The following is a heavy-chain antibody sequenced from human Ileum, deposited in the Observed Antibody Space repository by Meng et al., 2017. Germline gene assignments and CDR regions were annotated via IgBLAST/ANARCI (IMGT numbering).Heavy chain of an antibody. Sequence: QVPLVASGGGVVPPGRSLRLSCATSGFTFTSHGLHWVRQAPGKGLEWVAVIWYDGSKEYYADSVKGRFTISRDDSKNTIYLQMNYLRAEDTAVYYCTRCYGDWFSGDHWGRGTLVTVSS. CDR2: IWYDGSKE. CDR1: GFTFTSHG. D-gene: IGHD3/OR15-3a*01. V-gene: IGHV3-33*01. J-gene: IGHJ4*01. CDR3: TRCYGDWFSGDH.